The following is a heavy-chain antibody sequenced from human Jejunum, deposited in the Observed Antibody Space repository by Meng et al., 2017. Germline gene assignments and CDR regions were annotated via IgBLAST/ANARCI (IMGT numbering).Heavy chain of an antibody. J-gene: IGHJ4*02. CDR1: GVSVNSGFYY. V-gene: IGHV4-61*01. CDR3: TGGPDSAKSGY. Sequence: QVQLQQSGPGLVRPSETLSLTCTVSGVSVNSGFYYWNWVRQPPGKGLEFIGSFHHSGSAHYNASLEGRVTMSLDTSKNQFSLRLTSETAADSALYYCTGGPDSAKSGYWGQGTLVTVSS. D-gene: IGHD1-14*01. CDR2: FHHSGSA.